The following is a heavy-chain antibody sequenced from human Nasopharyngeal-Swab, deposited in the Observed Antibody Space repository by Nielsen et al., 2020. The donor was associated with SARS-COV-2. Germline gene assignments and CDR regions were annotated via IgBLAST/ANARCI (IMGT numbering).Heavy chain of an antibody. V-gene: IGHV4-31*11. CDR2: IYYSGSH. CDR1: GGSFSGYY. Sequence: SETLSLTCAVYGGSFSGYYWSWIRQHPGKCLEWIGYIYYSGSHSYNPSLKSRVTISVDTSKNQFSLKLSSVTAADTAVYYCARDQFARVPAATYYYYYGMDVWGQGTTVTVS. CDR3: ARDQFARVPAATYYYYYGMDV. D-gene: IGHD2-2*01. J-gene: IGHJ6*02.